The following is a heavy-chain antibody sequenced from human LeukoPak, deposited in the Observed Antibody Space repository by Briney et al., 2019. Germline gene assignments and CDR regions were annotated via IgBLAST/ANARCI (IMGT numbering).Heavy chain of an antibody. V-gene: IGHV3-21*01. CDR1: GFTFSTSA. D-gene: IGHD3-9*01. J-gene: IGHJ4*02. Sequence: GGSLRLSCAASGFTFSTSAMDWVRQVPGKGLEWVSSIDYDSSHIYYAASVRGRFTISRDNARDSVYLQMDSLRVEDTAVYYCTRDPLRYLRVGHYDYWGQGTLVAVSS. CDR2: IDYDSSHI. CDR3: TRDPLRYLRVGHYDY.